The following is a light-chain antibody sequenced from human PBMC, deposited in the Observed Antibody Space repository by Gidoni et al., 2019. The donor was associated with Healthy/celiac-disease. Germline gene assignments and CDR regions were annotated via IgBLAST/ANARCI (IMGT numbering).Light chain of an antibody. CDR3: QQYGSSPET. CDR1: QSVSSSY. V-gene: IGKV3-20*01. Sequence: EIVLTQSPVTLSLSPGERATLSCRASQSVSSSYLAWYQQKPGQATRLLIYGASSRATGIPDSVSGSGSGTDFTLTISRLEHEDFAVYYFQQYGSSPETFGQGTKVEIK. J-gene: IGKJ1*01. CDR2: GAS.